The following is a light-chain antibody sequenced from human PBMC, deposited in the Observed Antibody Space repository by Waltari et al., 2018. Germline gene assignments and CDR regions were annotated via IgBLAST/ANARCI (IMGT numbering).Light chain of an antibody. CDR2: WAS. J-gene: IGKJ1*01. CDR3: QQYYTSLWT. CDR1: QCVFSTYNKKNF. V-gene: IGKV4-1*01. Sequence: DIVMTQSTDSLAVSLGERAAMNRKSRQCVFSTYNKKNFLAWYQQKPGQPPKLLISWASTRESGVPDRFSGSGSGTDFTLTISSLQAEDVAVYYCQQYYTSLWTFGQGTKVEIK.